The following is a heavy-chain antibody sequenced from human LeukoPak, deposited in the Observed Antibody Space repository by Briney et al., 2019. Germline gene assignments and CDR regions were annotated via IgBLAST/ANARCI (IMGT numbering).Heavy chain of an antibody. Sequence: PGGSLRLSCAASGFTVSSNDMSWVRQAPGKGLEWVAVISYDGSNKYYADSVKGRFTISRDNSKNTLYLQMNSLRAEDTAVYYCARGGARWLQSIDYWGQGTLVTVSS. CDR2: ISYDGSNK. CDR1: GFTVSSND. V-gene: IGHV3-30*03. J-gene: IGHJ4*02. D-gene: IGHD5-24*01. CDR3: ARGGARWLQSIDY.